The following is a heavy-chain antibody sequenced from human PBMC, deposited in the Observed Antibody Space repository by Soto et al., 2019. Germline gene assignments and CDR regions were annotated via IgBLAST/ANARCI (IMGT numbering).Heavy chain of an antibody. V-gene: IGHV1-8*01. CDR3: ARGTENHYYYYYGMDV. CDR2: MNPNSGNT. Sequence: QVQLVQSGAEVKKPGASVKVSCKASGYTFTSYDINWVRRATGQGLEWMGWMNPNSGNTGYAQKFQGRVTMTRNTSISTAYMELSSLRSEDTAVYYCARGTENHYYYYYGMDVWGQGTTVTVSS. CDR1: GYTFTSYD. J-gene: IGHJ6*02.